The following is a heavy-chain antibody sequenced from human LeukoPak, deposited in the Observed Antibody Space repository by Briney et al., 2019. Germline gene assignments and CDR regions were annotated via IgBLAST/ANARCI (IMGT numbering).Heavy chain of an antibody. J-gene: IGHJ4*02. V-gene: IGHV3-23*01. D-gene: IGHD5-12*01. Sequence: AGSLRLSCATSGFTFSNYAVSWVRQAPGKGLEWVSSISGSGGTTYYANSVKGRFTISRDNSKNTLYLQMNSLRAEDTAVYYCAKDPYRASSGLVDYWGQGTLVTISS. CDR2: ISGSGGTT. CDR3: AKDPYRASSGLVDY. CDR1: GFTFSNYA.